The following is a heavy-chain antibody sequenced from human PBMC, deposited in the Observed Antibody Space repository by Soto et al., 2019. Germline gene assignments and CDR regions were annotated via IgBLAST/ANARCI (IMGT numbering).Heavy chain of an antibody. Sequence: QVQLVESGGGVVQPGRSLRLSCAASGFTFSSYGMHWVRQAPGKGLEWVAVISYDGSNKYYADSVKGRFTISRDNSKNTRYLKMNSLRAEDTAVYYCAKVGLAVTTRNAFDFLGQGTMVTVSS. J-gene: IGHJ3*01. D-gene: IGHD4-17*01. CDR3: AKVGLAVTTRNAFDF. CDR1: GFTFSSYG. CDR2: ISYDGSNK. V-gene: IGHV3-30*18.